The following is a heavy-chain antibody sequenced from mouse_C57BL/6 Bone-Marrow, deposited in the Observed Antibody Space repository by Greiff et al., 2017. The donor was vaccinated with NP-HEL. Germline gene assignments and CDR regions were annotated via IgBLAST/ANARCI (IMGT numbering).Heavy chain of an antibody. J-gene: IGHJ3*02. CDR3: ARDRGPTMVT. CDR1: GFTFSSYA. CDR2: ISDGGSYT. V-gene: IGHV5-4*01. Sequence: EVMLVESGGGLVKPGGSLKLSCAASGFTFSSYAMSWVRQTPEKRLEWVATISDGGSYTYYPDNVKGRFTISRDTAKNNLYLQMRHLKSEDTAMYYCARDRGPTMVTWGQGTLVTVSA. D-gene: IGHD2-2*01.